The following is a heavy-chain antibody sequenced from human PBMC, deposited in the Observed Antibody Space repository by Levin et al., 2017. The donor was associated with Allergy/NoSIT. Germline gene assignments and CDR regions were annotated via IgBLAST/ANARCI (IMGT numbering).Heavy chain of an antibody. CDR3: AKESSGSYADY. CDR2: ISGRST. D-gene: IGHD1-26*01. V-gene: IGHV3-23*01. J-gene: IGHJ4*02. CDR1: GFTFSSYA. Sequence: GESLKISCAASGFTFSSYAMSWVRQAPGKGLEWVSAISGRSTYYADSVKGRFTISRDNSKNTLYLQMNSLRAEDTAVYYCAKESSGSYADYWGQGTLVTVSS.